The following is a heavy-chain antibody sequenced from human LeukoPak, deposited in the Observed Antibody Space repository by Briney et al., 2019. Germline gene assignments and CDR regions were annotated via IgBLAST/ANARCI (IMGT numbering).Heavy chain of an antibody. D-gene: IGHD1-26*01. CDR1: GFTFDDYA. J-gene: IGHJ4*02. V-gene: IGHV3-43D*03. CDR2: ISSDGGGI. CDR3: VRGGSYFDY. Sequence: GGSLRLSCAASGFTFDDYAMHWVRQVPGKGLEWLSVISSDGGGISYAASVKGRFTISRDNSKNSQYLQMNSLTTEDTAFYYCVRGGSYFDYWGQGTLVTVSS.